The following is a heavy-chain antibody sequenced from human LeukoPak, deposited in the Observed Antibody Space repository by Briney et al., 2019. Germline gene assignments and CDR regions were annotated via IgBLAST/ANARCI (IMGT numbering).Heavy chain of an antibody. CDR2: ISSSSSTI. Sequence: GGSLRLSCAASGFTFSSYSMNWVRQAPGKGLEWVSYISSSSSTIYYADSVKGRFTISRDNAKNSLYLQMNSLGAEDTAVYYCANPTHDYGDYWGQGTLVTVSS. V-gene: IGHV3-48*01. J-gene: IGHJ4*02. CDR1: GFTFSSYS. CDR3: ANPTHDYGDY.